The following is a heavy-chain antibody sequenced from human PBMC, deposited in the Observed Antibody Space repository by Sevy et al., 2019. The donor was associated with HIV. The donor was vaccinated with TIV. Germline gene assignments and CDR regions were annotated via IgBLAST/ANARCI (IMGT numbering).Heavy chain of an antibody. V-gene: IGHV3-23*01. Sequence: GGSLRLSCAASGITFSSYAVTWVRQAPGKGLEWVSSISHTGDNIYYADSVRGRFTISRDNSKSTLYLHMSSLRAEDTAVYYCAGRKVGDFWSGSLRGQWAGGPLFDYWGQGTLVTVSS. J-gene: IGHJ4*02. CDR3: AGRKVGDFWSGSLRGQWAGGPLFDY. D-gene: IGHD3-3*01. CDR2: ISHTGDNI. CDR1: GITFSSYA.